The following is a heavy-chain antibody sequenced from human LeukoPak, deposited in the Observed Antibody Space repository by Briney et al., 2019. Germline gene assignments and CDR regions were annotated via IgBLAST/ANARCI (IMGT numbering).Heavy chain of an antibody. CDR3: AKERGSGSYYDYYYYMDV. Sequence: GGSLRLSCAASGFTFDDYAMHWVRQAPGKGLEWVSLISGDGGSTYYADSVKGRFTISRDNSKNTLYLQMNSLRADDTAVYYCAKERGSGSYYDYYYYMDVWGKGTTVTVSS. D-gene: IGHD3-10*01. J-gene: IGHJ6*03. CDR1: GFTFDDYA. CDR2: ISGDGGST. V-gene: IGHV3-43*02.